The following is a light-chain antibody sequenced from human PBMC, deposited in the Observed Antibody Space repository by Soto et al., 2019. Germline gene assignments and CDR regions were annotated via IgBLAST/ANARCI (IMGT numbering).Light chain of an antibody. CDR1: QSVSSN. CDR2: GAS. CDR3: QQYNNWPAT. J-gene: IGKJ1*01. V-gene: IGKV3D-15*01. Sequence: EIVMTQSPATLSVSPGERATLSCRASQSVSSNLAWYQQKPGQAPRLLIYGASTRATGIPARFSGSESGTEFTLTISSLQSEDFAVYYCQQYNNWPATVGQGTKVEIK.